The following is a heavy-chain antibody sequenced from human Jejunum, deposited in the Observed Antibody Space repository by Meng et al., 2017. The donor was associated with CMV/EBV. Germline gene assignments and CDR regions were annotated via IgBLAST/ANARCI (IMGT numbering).Heavy chain of an antibody. D-gene: IGHD1-1*01. CDR3: VRGGGNDLTFDY. CDR1: GFTFSDYY. Sequence: RLGESGGGLGKPGESLRLSCEASGFTFSDYYMSWIRQVPGKGLEWLSYVSSYGDYTDYADSVKARFIMSRDNAKNSLYLQMNSLEVEDTAVYFCVRGGGNDLTFDYWGQGVLVTVSS. J-gene: IGHJ4*02. CDR2: VSSYGDYT. V-gene: IGHV3-11*05.